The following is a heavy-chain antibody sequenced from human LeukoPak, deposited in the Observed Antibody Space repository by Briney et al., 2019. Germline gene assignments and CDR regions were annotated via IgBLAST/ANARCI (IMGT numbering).Heavy chain of an antibody. Sequence: GGSLRLSCAASGFTFTTYAMSWVRQAPGKGLEWVSSVSKSDGTTYYADSVKGRLTISRDNSKNTLHLQMNGLRAEDTAVYYCARGSDGMDVWGQGTTVTVSS. D-gene: IGHD1-26*01. CDR2: VSKSDGTT. CDR1: GFTFTTYA. J-gene: IGHJ6*02. V-gene: IGHV3-23*01. CDR3: ARGSDGMDV.